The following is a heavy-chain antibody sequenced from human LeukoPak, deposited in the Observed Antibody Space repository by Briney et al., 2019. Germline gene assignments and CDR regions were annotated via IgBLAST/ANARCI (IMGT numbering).Heavy chain of an antibody. D-gene: IGHD2-2*02. J-gene: IGHJ4*02. CDR3: AKVAWPYTGGYFDY. CDR1: GFTFSSYG. CDR2: ISYDGSNK. Sequence: GGSLRLSCAASGFTFSSYGMHWVRQAPGKGLEWVAVISYDGSNKYYADSVKGRFTISRVNSKNTLYLQMNSLRAEDTAVYYCAKVAWPYTGGYFDYWGQGTLVTVSS. V-gene: IGHV3-30*18.